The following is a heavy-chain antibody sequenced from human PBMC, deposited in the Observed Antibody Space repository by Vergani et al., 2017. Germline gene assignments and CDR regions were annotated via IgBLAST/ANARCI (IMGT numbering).Heavy chain of an antibody. V-gene: IGHV4-61*02. D-gene: IGHD3-10*01. CDR3: ARDSWTSELRGVYWFDT. Sequence: QVQLQESGPGLVKPSQTLSLTCSVSGGAVNSGSNFWTWIRQPAGKGLEWIGRTSTDGSTNYNPSLKSRVTLSVDTSKNQLSLRMTSVTAADTAVYYCARDSWTSELRGVYWFDTWGQGTLVSVSS. J-gene: IGHJ5*02. CDR1: GGAVNSGSNF. CDR2: TSTDGST.